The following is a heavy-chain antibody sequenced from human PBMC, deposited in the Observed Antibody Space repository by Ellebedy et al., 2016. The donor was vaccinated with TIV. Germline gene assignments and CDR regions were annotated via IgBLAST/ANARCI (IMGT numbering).Heavy chain of an antibody. D-gene: IGHD2-2*01. CDR2: ITYGGDT. V-gene: IGHV4-34*01. CDR1: GSHFSDYY. J-gene: IGHJ5*02. Sequence: GSLRLXXAVYGSHFSDYYWNWVRQPPGKGLEWIGEITYGGDTKYSPSLGSRITVSIDTSKNQFSLKITSVTAADTAVYYCARGLPVVAAASPTTSIGWLNPWGQGNLVTVSS. CDR3: ARGLPVVAAASPTTSIGWLNP.